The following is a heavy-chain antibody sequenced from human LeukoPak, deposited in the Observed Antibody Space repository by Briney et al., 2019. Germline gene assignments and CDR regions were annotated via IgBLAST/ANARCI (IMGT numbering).Heavy chain of an antibody. CDR3: ARDMKAAGLNPNAFYI. Sequence: GGSLRLSCAASGFTFSSYWMHWVRQAPGKGLEWVSRINSDGSSTSYADSVKGRFTISRDNAKNTLYLQMNSLRAEDTAVYYCARDMKAAGLNPNAFYIWGQGTMVTVSS. V-gene: IGHV3-74*01. D-gene: IGHD6-13*01. J-gene: IGHJ3*02. CDR1: GFTFSSYW. CDR2: INSDGSST.